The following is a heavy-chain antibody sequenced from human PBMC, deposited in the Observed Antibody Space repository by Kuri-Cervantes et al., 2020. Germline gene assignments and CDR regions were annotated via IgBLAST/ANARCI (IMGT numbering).Heavy chain of an antibody. D-gene: IGHD2-2*01. CDR2: INPSGGST. CDR3: AKGVSSNNYSPNDY. J-gene: IGHJ4*02. V-gene: IGHV3-23*01. CDR1: GGSISGYY. Sequence: ETLSLTCTVSGGSISGYYWSWVRQASGKGLEWVSVINPSGGSTYCAGSVKGRFTVSRDNSKNTLFLQMNSLTVEDTAVYYCAKGVSSNNYSPNDYWGQGTLVTVSS.